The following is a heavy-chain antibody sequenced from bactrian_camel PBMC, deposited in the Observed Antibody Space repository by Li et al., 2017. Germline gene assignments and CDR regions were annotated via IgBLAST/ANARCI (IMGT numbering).Heavy chain of an antibody. Sequence: VQLVESGGGSVQAGGSVRLSCVTSGGTEDGFYVAWIRQAPGKGREGVASIYTGTDRTYYADSEKGRFAISKDSAKNTLYLQMNNLKPEDTAMYYCGTNKYCRGSACCNSDFSHWGQDPGHRL. J-gene: IGHJ4*01. CDR1: GGTEDGFY. V-gene: IGHV3S19*01. D-gene: IGHD2*01. CDR3: GTNKYCRGSACCNSDFSH. CDR2: IYTGTDRT.